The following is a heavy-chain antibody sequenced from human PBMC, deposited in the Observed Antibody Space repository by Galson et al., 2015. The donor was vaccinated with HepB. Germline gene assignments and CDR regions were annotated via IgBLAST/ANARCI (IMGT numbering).Heavy chain of an antibody. CDR1: GGSVKTDGYF. V-gene: IGHV4-31*03. Sequence: TLSLTCSLSGGSVKTDGYFWNWIRQHPGKGLEWIGYIHASGTVYYNPSLKSRVNISVDASTNHISLRLTSATAADTAVYYCAREATPAGMWVPLYFYGLDVWGPGTTVIVSS. CDR2: IHASGTV. D-gene: IGHD2-2*01. CDR3: AREATPAGMWVPLYFYGLDV. J-gene: IGHJ6*02.